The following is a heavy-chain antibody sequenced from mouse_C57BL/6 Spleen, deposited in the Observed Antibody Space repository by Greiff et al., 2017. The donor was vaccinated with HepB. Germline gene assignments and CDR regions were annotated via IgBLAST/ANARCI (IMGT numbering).Heavy chain of an antibody. V-gene: IGHV1-77*01. D-gene: IGHD1-3*01. J-gene: IGHJ2*01. Sequence: VQLQQSGAELVKPGASVKMSCKASGYTFTDYYIHWVKQRPGQGLEWIGRIDPGSGSTYYDEKFQGKATLTADKSSSTAYMQLSSLTSEDSAVYCCAGSSSDYWGQGTTLTVSS. CDR3: AGSSSDY. CDR2: IDPGSGST. CDR1: GYTFTDYY.